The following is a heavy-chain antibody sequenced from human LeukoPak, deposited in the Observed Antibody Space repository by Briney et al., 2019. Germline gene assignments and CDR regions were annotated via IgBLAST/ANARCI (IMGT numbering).Heavy chain of an antibody. V-gene: IGHV3-20*04. CDR3: ARGNRGSSYGGDS. CDR1: GFTFDDYG. CDR2: INGNADTT. D-gene: IGHD1-26*01. Sequence: GGSLRVSCAASGFTFDDYGMTWVRQAPGKGLEWVAGINGNADTTGYADSVKGRFTISRDNAKNSLYLQMISLRAEDTAFYYCARGNRGSSYGGDSWGQGTLVTVSS. J-gene: IGHJ4*02.